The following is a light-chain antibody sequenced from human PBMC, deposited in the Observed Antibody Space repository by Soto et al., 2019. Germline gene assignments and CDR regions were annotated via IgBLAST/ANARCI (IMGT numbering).Light chain of an antibody. J-gene: IGLJ1*01. CDR2: DVN. V-gene: IGLV2-18*02. Sequence: QSALTQPASVSGSPGQSITVSCAGISSDVGSYNRVSWYQQSPGTAPKLIIYDVNNRPLGVPDRFFGSKSGNTASLTISGLQAEDEADYYCCSYTTRTTYVFGTGTKLTVL. CDR3: CSYTTRTTYV. CDR1: SSDVGSYNR.